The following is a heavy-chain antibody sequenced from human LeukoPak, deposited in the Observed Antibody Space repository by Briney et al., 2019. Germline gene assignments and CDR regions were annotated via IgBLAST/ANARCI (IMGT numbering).Heavy chain of an antibody. CDR3: ARVARQIVVGPMDV. V-gene: IGHV3-30*01. J-gene: IGHJ6*03. CDR2: ISYDGSNK. D-gene: IGHD2-15*01. Sequence: GGSLRLSCAASGFTFSSYAMHWVRQAPGKGLEWVAVISYDGSNKYYADSVKGRFTISRDNSKNTLYLQMNSLRAEDTAVYYCARVARQIVVGPMDVWGKGTTDTVSS. CDR1: GFTFSSYA.